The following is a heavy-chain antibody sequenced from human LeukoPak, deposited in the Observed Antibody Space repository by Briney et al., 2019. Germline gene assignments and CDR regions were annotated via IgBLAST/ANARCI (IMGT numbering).Heavy chain of an antibody. Sequence: GASVKVSFKVSGYTLTELSMHWVRQAPGKGLEWMGGFDPEDGETIYAQKFQGRVTMTEDTSTDTVYMELSSLRSEDTAVYYCATSRSSWWSTFDIWGQGTMVTVSS. V-gene: IGHV1-24*01. CDR3: ATSRSSWWSTFDI. CDR1: GYTLTELS. CDR2: FDPEDGET. J-gene: IGHJ3*02. D-gene: IGHD2-15*01.